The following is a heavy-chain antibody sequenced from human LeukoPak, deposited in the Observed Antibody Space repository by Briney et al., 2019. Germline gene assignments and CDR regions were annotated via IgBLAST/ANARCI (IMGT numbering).Heavy chain of an antibody. CDR1: GFTFSNIA. Sequence: AGSLRLSCAASGFTFSNIAVNWVRQAPGQGLEWVSDLSGGDGSRYYEDSVKGRFTISRDNTNNTLYLQMTSLRAEDAAIYYCAKGMGLAHYYFYGMDVWGQGTTVTVSS. J-gene: IGHJ6*02. CDR2: LSGGDGSR. V-gene: IGHV3-23*01. CDR3: AKGMGLAHYYFYGMDV. D-gene: IGHD6-19*01.